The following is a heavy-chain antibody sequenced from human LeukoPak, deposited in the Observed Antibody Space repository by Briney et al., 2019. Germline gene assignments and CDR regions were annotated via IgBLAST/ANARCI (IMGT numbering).Heavy chain of an antibody. D-gene: IGHD6-19*01. J-gene: IGHJ2*01. CDR2: IYYSGST. Sequence: SETLSLTCTVSGGSISSGGYYWSWIRQPPGKGLEWIGYIYYSGSTYYNPSLKSRVTISVDTSKNQFSLKLSSVTAADTAVYYCARDRRGWYQALWYFDLWGRGTLVTVSS. CDR1: GGSISSGGYY. CDR3: ARDRRGWYQALWYFDL. V-gene: IGHV4-30-4*08.